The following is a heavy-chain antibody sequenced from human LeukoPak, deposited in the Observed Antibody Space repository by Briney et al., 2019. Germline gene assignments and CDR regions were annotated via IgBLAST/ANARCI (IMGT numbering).Heavy chain of an antibody. V-gene: IGHV1-8*01. D-gene: IGHD1-20*01. J-gene: IGHJ4*02. CDR1: GYTFTSYD. CDR3: ARVKIYNWNVAYFDY. CDR2: MNPNSGNT. Sequence: ASVKVSCKASGYTFTSYDINWVRQATGQGLEWMGWMNPNSGNTGYAQKFQGRVTMTRNTSIGTAYMELSSLRSEDTAVYYYARVKIYNWNVAYFDYWGQGTLVTVSS.